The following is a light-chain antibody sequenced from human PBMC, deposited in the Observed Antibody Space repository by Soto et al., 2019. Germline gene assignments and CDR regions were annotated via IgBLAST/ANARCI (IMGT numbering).Light chain of an antibody. J-gene: IGKJ2*03. Sequence: EIVLTQSPAALSLSPGEGATLSCSASQSVSTTYLAWYQLKPGQAPRLVIYDTSSRASAIPDRFTGSGSGTAFTLPISSLEPEDVGVYFCHQYGNSPPYSFGQGTKLEIK. CDR2: DTS. V-gene: IGKV3-20*01. CDR3: HQYGNSPPYS. CDR1: QSVSTTY.